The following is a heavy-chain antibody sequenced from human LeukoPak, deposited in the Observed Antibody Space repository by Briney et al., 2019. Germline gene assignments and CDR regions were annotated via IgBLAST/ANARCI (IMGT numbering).Heavy chain of an antibody. CDR1: GYTFTSYD. J-gene: IGHJ4*02. CDR3: ARGFLVGYFGSGSYYVFDY. D-gene: IGHD3-10*01. CDR2: MNPNSGNT. V-gene: IGHV1-8*01. Sequence: ASVKVSCKASGYTFTSYDINWVRHATGQGLEWMGWMNPNSGNTGYAQKFQGRVTMTRNTSISTAYMELSSLRSEDTAVYYCARGFLVGYFGSGSYYVFDYWGQGTLVTVSS.